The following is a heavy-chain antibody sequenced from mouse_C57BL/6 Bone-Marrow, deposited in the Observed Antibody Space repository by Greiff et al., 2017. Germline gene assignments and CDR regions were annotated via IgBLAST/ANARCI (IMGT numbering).Heavy chain of an antibody. Sequence: EVQLVESGGGLVKPGGSLKLSCAASGFTFSSYTMSWVRQTPEKRLEWVATISGGGGNTYYPDSVKGRFTISRDNAKNTLYLQMSSLMSEDTALYYCARHDGYYVLGDFDVWGTGTTVTVSS. CDR3: ARHDGYYVLGDFDV. J-gene: IGHJ1*03. D-gene: IGHD2-3*01. CDR2: ISGGGGNT. V-gene: IGHV5-9*01. CDR1: GFTFSSYT.